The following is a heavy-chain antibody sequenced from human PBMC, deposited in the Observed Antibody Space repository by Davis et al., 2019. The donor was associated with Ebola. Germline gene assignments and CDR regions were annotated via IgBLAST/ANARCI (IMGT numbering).Heavy chain of an antibody. CDR2: ISSSSSYI. D-gene: IGHD3-3*01. CDR3: ARGLTYYDFWSGYPNYGMDV. Sequence: PGGSLRLSCAASGFTFSSYAMSWVRQAPGKGLEWVSSISSSSSYIYYADSVKGRFTISRDNAKNSLYLQMNSLRAEDTAVYYCARGLTYYDFWSGYPNYGMDVWGQGTTVTVSS. J-gene: IGHJ6*02. CDR1: GFTFSSYA. V-gene: IGHV3-21*01.